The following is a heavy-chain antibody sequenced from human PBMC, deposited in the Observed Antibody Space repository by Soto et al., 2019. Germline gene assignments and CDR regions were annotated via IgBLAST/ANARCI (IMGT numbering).Heavy chain of an antibody. D-gene: IGHD5-18*01. V-gene: IGHV3-30*18. CDR2: ISYDGRNK. CDR1: GFNFSTYG. CDR3: AKDRVGYSYGNFDY. Sequence: QVQLVESGGGVVQPGRSLRLSCAASGFNFSTYGMHWVRQAPGKGLEWVAVISYDGRNKYYADSVEGRFTMSRDNSKSTLYLQMNSLRPEDTAVYYCAKDRVGYSYGNFDYWGQGTLVTVSS. J-gene: IGHJ4*02.